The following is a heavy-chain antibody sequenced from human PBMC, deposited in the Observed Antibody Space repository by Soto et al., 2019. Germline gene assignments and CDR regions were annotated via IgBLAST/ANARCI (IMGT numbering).Heavy chain of an antibody. V-gene: IGHV3-30*03. CDR1: GFTFSSYG. D-gene: IGHD2-15*01. J-gene: IGHJ4*02. CDR2: ISYDGSNK. CDR3: ARDLGGSMLFCY. Sequence: QVQLVESGGGVVQPGRSLRLSCAASGFTFSSYGMHWVRQAPGKGLEWVAVISYDGSNKYYADSVKGRFTISRDNSKNTLYLQMNSLGAEDTAVYYCARDLGGSMLFCYWGQGTLVSVSS.